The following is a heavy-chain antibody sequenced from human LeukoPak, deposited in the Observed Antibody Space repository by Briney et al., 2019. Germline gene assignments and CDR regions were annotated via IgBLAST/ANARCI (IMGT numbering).Heavy chain of an antibody. CDR2: INDSGDST. V-gene: IGHV3-23*01. D-gene: IGHD3-22*01. CDR3: AKLDDYYDSSGYSFLY. CDR1: GFTFSSYA. J-gene: IGHJ4*02. Sequence: GGSLRLSCAASGFTFSSYAMSWVRQTPGKGLEWVSSINDSGDSTHYADSVKGRFTISRDNSKNALSLQMNSLRAEDTALYYCAKLDDYYDSSGYSFLYWGQGTLVTVSS.